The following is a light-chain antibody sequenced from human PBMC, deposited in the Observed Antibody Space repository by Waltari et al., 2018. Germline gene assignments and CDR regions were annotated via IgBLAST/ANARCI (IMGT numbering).Light chain of an antibody. CDR3: SSYAGSNNFVV. V-gene: IGLV2-8*01. CDR2: EVN. Sequence: QSALTQPPSASGSPGQSVTISCTGTSSDVGGYDYVSWYQQHPGKAPKRSILEVNKWPSWFLDRFSGSKSGNTASLTSYGLQPEDEADYYCSSYAGSNNFVVFGGGTKLTVL. J-gene: IGLJ2*01. CDR1: SSDVGGYDY.